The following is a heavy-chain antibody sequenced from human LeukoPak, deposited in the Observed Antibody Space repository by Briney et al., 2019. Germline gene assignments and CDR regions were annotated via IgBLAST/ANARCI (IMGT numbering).Heavy chain of an antibody. CDR3: ASVEGSVMAVDYEPEDY. CDR1: GGSFSGYY. Sequence: SETLSLTCAVYGGSFSGYYWSWIRQPPGKGLEWIGEINHSGSTNYNPSLKSRVTISVDTSKNQFSLKLSSVTAADTAVYYCASVEGSVMAVDYEPEDYWGQGTLVTVSS. V-gene: IGHV4-34*01. CDR2: INHSGST. D-gene: IGHD4-17*01. J-gene: IGHJ4*02.